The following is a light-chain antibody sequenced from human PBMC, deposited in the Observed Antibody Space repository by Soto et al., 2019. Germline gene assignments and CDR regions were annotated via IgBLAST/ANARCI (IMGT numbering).Light chain of an antibody. J-gene: IGKJ1*01. V-gene: IGKV3-11*01. CDR1: QSVSSN. CDR2: DAS. Sequence: EIVMTPSPVTLSVSPGERTTLSCRASQSVSSNLAWYQQTPGQAPRLLIYDASNRATGIPARFSGSGSGTDFTLTISSLEPEDFAVYYCQQRSNWPRTFGQGTKVDIK. CDR3: QQRSNWPRT.